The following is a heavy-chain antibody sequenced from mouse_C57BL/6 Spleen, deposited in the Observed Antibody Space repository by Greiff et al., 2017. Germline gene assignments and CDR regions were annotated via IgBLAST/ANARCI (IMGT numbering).Heavy chain of an antibody. Sequence: EVMLQQSGPELVKPGASVKISCKASGYTFTDYYMNWVKQSHGKSLEWIGDINPNNGGTSYNQKFKGKATLTVDKSSSTAYMELRSLTSEDSAVYYCASLFYAMDYWGQGTSVTVSS. V-gene: IGHV1-26*01. CDR2: INPNNGGT. J-gene: IGHJ4*01. CDR3: ASLFYAMDY. CDR1: GYTFTDYY.